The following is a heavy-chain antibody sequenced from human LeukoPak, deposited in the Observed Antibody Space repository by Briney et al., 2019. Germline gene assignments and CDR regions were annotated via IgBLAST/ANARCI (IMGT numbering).Heavy chain of an antibody. J-gene: IGHJ5*02. CDR1: GFTFSSYW. D-gene: IGHD2-2*01. CDR3: ARDDCSSISCYHNWFDP. V-gene: IGHV3-7*01. CDR2: IKQDGSEK. Sequence: GGSLRLSCAASGFTFSSYWMSWVRQAPGKGLEWVANIKQDGSEKYYVDSVKGRFTISRDNAKNSLCLQMNSLRAEDTAVYYCARDDCSSISCYHNWFDPWGQGTLVTVSS.